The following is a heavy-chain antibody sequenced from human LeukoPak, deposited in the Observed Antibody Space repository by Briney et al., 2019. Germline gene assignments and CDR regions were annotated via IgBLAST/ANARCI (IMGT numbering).Heavy chain of an antibody. J-gene: IGHJ4*02. Sequence: GGSLRLSCAASGFTFDDYAMHWVRHAPGKGLEWVSGISWNSGSIVYADSVKGRFTISRDNAKNSLYLQMNSLGVEDTAVYFCARLQGVATLDYWGQGTLVTVSS. V-gene: IGHV3-9*01. CDR1: GFTFDDYA. D-gene: IGHD5-12*01. CDR3: ARLQGVATLDY. CDR2: ISWNSGSI.